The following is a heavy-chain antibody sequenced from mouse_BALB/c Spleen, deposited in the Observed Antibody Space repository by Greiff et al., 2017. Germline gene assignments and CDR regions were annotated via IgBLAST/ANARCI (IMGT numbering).Heavy chain of an antibody. V-gene: IGHV5-6*02. J-gene: IGHJ2*01. D-gene: IGHD1-1*01. CDR2: ISSGGSYT. CDR3: ARRIITTDFDY. CDR1: GFTFSSYG. Sequence: EVMLVESGGDLVKPGGSLKLSCAASGFTFSSYGMSWVRQTPDKRLEWVATISSGGSYTYYPDSVKGRFTISRDNAKNTLYLQMSSLKSEDTAMYYCARRIITTDFDYWGQGTTLTVSS.